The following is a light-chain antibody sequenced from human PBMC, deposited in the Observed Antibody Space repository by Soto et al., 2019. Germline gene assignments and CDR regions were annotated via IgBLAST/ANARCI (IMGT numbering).Light chain of an antibody. J-gene: IGKJ2*01. CDR3: RQYGSSPYP. CDR1: QSVSSSY. V-gene: IGKV3-20*01. CDR2: GAS. Sequence: EIVLTQSPGTLSLSPGERATLSCRASQSVSSSYLAWYQQKPGQAPRLLIYGASSRATGIPDRFSGSGSGTEFTLTISRLEPEDFAVYYCRQYGSSPYPFGQGTKLEIK.